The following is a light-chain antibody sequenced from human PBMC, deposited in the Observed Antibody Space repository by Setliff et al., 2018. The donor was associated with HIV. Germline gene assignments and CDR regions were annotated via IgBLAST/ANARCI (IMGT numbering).Light chain of an antibody. J-gene: IGLJ1*01. CDR3: NSKTGNITYG. CDR2: EVS. V-gene: IGLV2-14*01. CDR1: SSDVGGYDY. Sequence: QSALTQPASVSGSPGQSITISCTGTSSDVGGYDYVSWYQQHPDKAPKLMIYEVSNRPSGVSNRFSGSKSGSTASLTISGLQAEDEADYYCNSKTGNITYGVGTGTKV.